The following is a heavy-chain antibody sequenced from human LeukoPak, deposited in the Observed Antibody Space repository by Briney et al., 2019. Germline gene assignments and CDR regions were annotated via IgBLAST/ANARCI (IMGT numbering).Heavy chain of an antibody. CDR2: VYYGGNT. Sequence: SSETLSLTCTVSGGSIASSTHYWGWLRQPPGRGLEWIGNVYYGGNTYYNPSFKSRATMSVYTPKNQFSVRLNSVPAADTAVYYCARLVEVASVITFGGVTDYWGQGILVTVSS. CDR3: ARLVEVASVITFGGVTDY. CDR1: GGSIASSTHY. V-gene: IGHV4-39*01. J-gene: IGHJ4*02. D-gene: IGHD3-16*01.